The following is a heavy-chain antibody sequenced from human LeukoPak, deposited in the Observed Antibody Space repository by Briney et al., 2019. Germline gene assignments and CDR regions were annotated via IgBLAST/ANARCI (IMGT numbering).Heavy chain of an antibody. V-gene: IGHV3-23*01. J-gene: IGHJ6*02. CDR2: ISGSGGST. CDR1: GFTFSSYA. CDR3: AKDRGGSLNYYYYGMDV. Sequence: PGGSLRLSCAAPGFTFSSYAMSWVRQAPGKGLEWVSAISGSGGSTYYADSVKGRFTISRDNSKNTLYLQMNSLRAEDAAVYYCAKDRGGSLNYYYYGMDVWGQGTTVTVSS. D-gene: IGHD1-26*01.